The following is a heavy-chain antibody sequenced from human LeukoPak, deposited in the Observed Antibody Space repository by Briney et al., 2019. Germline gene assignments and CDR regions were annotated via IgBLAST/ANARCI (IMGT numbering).Heavy chain of an antibody. D-gene: IGHD3-16*01. Sequence: GGSLRLSCAASGFTFSSYAMHWVRQAPGKGLEWVAVISYDGSNKYYADSVKGRFTISRDNSKNTLYPQMNSLRAEDTAVYYCARDLIPQRSFSEWDFDYWGQGTLVTVSS. CDR3: ARDLIPQRSFSEWDFDY. V-gene: IGHV3-30-3*01. J-gene: IGHJ4*02. CDR2: ISYDGSNK. CDR1: GFTFSSYA.